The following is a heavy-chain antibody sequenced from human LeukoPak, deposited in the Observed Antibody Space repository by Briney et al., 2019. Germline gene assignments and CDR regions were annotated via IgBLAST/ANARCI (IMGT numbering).Heavy chain of an antibody. J-gene: IGHJ4*02. CDR2: INHSGST. CDR3: ARSRLLISSSSGYFFDF. CDR1: GGSISSSTYF. D-gene: IGHD6-6*01. Sequence: SETLSLTCTVSGGSISSSTYFWSWIRQPPGKGLEWIGEINHSGSTNYNPSLKSRVTISVDASKNQFSLKLSSVTAADTAVYYCARSRLLISSSSGYFFDFWGQGTLVTVSS. V-gene: IGHV4-39*07.